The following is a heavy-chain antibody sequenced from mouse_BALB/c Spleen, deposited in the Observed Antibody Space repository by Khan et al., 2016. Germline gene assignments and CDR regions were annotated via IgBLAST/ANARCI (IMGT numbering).Heavy chain of an antibody. J-gene: IGHJ4*01. Sequence: EVKLLESGGGLVQPGGSLKLSCAVSGFDFSRYWMSWVRQAPGKGLEWIGEINPDSSTINYTPSLKDKFIISRDNAKNTLYLQMSKVRSEDTALYYCARRRPVIFYALDYWGQGTSVTVSS. CDR3: ARRRPVIFYALDY. CDR2: INPDSSTI. D-gene: IGHD1-1*01. CDR1: GFDFSRYW. V-gene: IGHV4-1*02.